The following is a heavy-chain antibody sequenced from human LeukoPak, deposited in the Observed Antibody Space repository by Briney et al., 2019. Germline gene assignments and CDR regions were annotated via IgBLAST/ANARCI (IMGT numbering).Heavy chain of an antibody. Sequence: GGSLRLSCAASGFTLSSYDMSGVRQAPGKGLEWVSAISGSGGSPYYADSVKGRFTISRDNSKNTLYLQMTSLRAEDTAVYYCAKSMDILTGYLWSLDYWGQETLVTVSS. D-gene: IGHD3-9*01. CDR1: GFTLSSYD. CDR2: ISGSGGSP. CDR3: AKSMDILTGYLWSLDY. J-gene: IGHJ4*02. V-gene: IGHV3-23*01.